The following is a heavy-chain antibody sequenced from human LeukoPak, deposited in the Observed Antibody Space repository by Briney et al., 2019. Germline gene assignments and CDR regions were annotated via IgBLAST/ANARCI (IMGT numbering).Heavy chain of an antibody. J-gene: IGHJ4*02. D-gene: IGHD5-18*01. CDR3: ARVDRGYSYGDDY. CDR2: MNPNSGNT. Sequence: GESLQISCKGSGYSFTSYWIGWVRQATGQGLEWMGWMNPNSGNTGYAQKFQGRVTMTRNTSISTAYMELSSLRSEDTAVYYCARVDRGYSYGDDYWGQGTLVTVSS. V-gene: IGHV1-8*02. CDR1: GYSFTSYW.